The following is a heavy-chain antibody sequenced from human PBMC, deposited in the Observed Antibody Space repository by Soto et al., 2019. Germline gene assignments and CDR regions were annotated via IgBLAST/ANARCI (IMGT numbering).Heavy chain of an antibody. CDR3: AHRGVYSSGWWGSNWFDP. V-gene: IGHV2-5*02. D-gene: IGHD6-19*01. J-gene: IGHJ5*02. CDR1: GLSLSTSGVG. CDR2: IYWDDDK. Sequence: QITLKESGPTLVKPTQTLTLTCTFSGLSLSTSGVGVGWIRQPPGKALEWLALIYWDDDKRYSPSLKSRLTITKDTSKNQVVLTMTNMDPVDTATYYCAHRGVYSSGWWGSNWFDPWGQGTLVTVSS.